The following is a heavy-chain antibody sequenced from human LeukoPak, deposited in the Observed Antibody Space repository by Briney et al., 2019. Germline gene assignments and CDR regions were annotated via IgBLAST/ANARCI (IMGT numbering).Heavy chain of an antibody. CDR1: GFTVSSNY. CDR3: ARGREYDSSGYPFAY. V-gene: IGHV3-53*01. J-gene: IGHJ4*02. Sequence: GGSLRLSCAASGFTVSSNYMSWVRQAPGKGLEWVSVMYRGGSTYYADSVKGRFTISRDNSKNTVDLQMNSLGVEDTAVYYCARGREYDSSGYPFAYWGQGTLVTVSS. CDR2: MYRGGST. D-gene: IGHD3-22*01.